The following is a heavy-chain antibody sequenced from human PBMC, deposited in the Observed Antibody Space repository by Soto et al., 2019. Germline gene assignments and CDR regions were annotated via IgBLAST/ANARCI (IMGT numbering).Heavy chain of an antibody. J-gene: IGHJ4*02. CDR2: IIPIFGTA. V-gene: IGHV1-69*01. Sequence: QVQLVQSGAEVKKPGSSVKVSCKASGGTFSSYAISWVRQAPGQGLEWMGGIIPIFGTANYAQKFQGRVTITADESTSTAYMELSSLRSADAAVYYCARVGMVYATSLYFDYWGQGTLVTVSS. D-gene: IGHD2-8*01. CDR3: ARVGMVYATSLYFDY. CDR1: GGTFSSYA.